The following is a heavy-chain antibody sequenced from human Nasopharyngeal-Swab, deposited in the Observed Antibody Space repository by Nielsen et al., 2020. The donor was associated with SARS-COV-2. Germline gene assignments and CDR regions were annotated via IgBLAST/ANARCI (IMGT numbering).Heavy chain of an antibody. Sequence: GESLKISCAASGFTFSSYDMHWVRQATRKGLEWVSAIGTAGDTYYPGSVKGRFTISRENAKNSLYLQMNSLRAGDTAVYHCARDLYSSGGKYYYYGMDVWGQGTTVTVSS. CDR3: ARDLYSSGGKYYYYGMDV. CDR2: IGTAGDT. V-gene: IGHV3-13*04. CDR1: GFTFSSYD. J-gene: IGHJ6*02. D-gene: IGHD6-19*01.